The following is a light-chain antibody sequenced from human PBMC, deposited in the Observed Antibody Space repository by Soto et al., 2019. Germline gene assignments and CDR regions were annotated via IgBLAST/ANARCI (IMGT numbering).Light chain of an antibody. CDR2: GAS. CDR1: QSVSSSY. Sequence: EIVWTQSPGTLSLSPGERATLSCRARQSVSSSYLAWYQQKPGQAPRLLIYGASSRATGIPDRFSGSGSGTDFTLTISRLEPEDFAVYYCQQYGSSLITFGQGTRLEIK. CDR3: QQYGSSLIT. J-gene: IGKJ5*01. V-gene: IGKV3-20*01.